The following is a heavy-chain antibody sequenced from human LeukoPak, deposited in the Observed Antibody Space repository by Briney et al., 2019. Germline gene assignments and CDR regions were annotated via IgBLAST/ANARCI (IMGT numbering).Heavy chain of an antibody. V-gene: IGHV3-72*01. D-gene: IGHD3-22*01. CDR3: ARSRYYYDSSGYYNYDY. CDR1: GFTFSDHY. J-gene: IGHJ4*02. Sequence: PGGSLRLSCAASGFTFSDHYMDWVRQAPGKGLEWVGRTRNKANSYTTEYAASVKGRFTISRDDSKNSLYLQMNSLKTEDTAVYYCARSRYYYDSSGYYNYDYWGQGTLVTVSS. CDR2: TRNKANSYTT.